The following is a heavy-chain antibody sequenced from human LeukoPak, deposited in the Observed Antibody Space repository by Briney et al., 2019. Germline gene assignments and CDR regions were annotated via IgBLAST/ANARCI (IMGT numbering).Heavy chain of an antibody. D-gene: IGHD2-2*01. J-gene: IGHJ3*02. CDR2: IYYSGST. Sequence: SETLSLTCTVSGGSISSTTYSWGWIRQPPGKGLEWIGNIYYSGSTYYNPSLKSRVTISVDRSKSQFSLKLSSVTAADTAVYYCAGGVPVTSDDAFDIWGQGTMVSVSS. V-gene: IGHV4-39*07. CDR3: AGGVPVTSDDAFDI. CDR1: GGSISSTTYS.